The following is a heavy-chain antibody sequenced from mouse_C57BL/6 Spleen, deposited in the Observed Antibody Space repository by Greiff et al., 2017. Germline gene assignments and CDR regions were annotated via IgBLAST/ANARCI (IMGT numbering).Heavy chain of an antibody. D-gene: IGHD2-2*01. Sequence: VKLVESGAELVRPGASVTLSCKASGYTFTDYEMHWVKQTPVHGLEWIGAIDPETGGTAYNQKFKGQAILTADKSSSTAYMELRSLTSEDSAVYYCTYGYDVDAMDYWGQGTSVTVSS. CDR2: IDPETGGT. V-gene: IGHV1-15*01. CDR3: TYGYDVDAMDY. J-gene: IGHJ4*01. CDR1: GYTFTDYE.